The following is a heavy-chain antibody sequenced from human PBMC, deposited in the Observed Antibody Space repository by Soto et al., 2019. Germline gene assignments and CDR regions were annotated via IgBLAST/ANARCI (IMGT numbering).Heavy chain of an antibody. CDR1: GFSLSTSGVG. D-gene: IGHD3-22*01. CDR3: AHIYRYDSSGYYSVYFDY. CDR2: IYWDDDK. V-gene: IGHV2-5*02. J-gene: IGHJ4*02. Sequence: QITLKESGPPLVKPTQTLTLTCTFSGFSLSTSGVGVGWIRQPPGKALEWLALIYWDDDKRYSPSLKSRLTITKDTSKNQVVLTMTNMDPVDTATYYCAHIYRYDSSGYYSVYFDYWGQGTLVTVSS.